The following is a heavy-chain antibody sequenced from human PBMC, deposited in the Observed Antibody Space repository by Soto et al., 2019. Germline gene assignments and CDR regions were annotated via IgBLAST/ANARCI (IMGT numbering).Heavy chain of an antibody. D-gene: IGHD5-18*01. Sequence: ASVKVSCKASGYTFTSYYMHWVRQAPGQRLEWMGWINAGNGNTKYSQKFQGRVTITRDTSASTAYMELSSLRSEDTAVYYCARGNTAMATGAFDIWGQGTMVTVSS. J-gene: IGHJ3*02. V-gene: IGHV1-3*01. CDR2: INAGNGNT. CDR3: ARGNTAMATGAFDI. CDR1: GYTFTSYY.